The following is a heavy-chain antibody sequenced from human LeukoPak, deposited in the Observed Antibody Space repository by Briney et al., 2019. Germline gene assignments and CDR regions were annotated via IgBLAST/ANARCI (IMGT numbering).Heavy chain of an antibody. CDR1: GFTFSNAW. CDR3: TAAYGSGSPSPYYYYGMDV. CDR2: IKRKSDGGTT. V-gene: IGHV3-15*01. J-gene: IGHJ6*04. Sequence: GGSLRLSCAASGFTFSNAWKTWVRQAPGQGLEWVGRIKRKSDGGTTDYAAPVKGRFTISRDDSKNTLYLQMNSLKTEDTAVYYCTAAYGSGSPSPYYYYGMDVWGKGTTVTVSS. D-gene: IGHD3-10*01.